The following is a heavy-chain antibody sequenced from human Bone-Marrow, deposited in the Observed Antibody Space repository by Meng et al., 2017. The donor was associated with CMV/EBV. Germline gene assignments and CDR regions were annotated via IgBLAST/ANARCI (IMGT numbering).Heavy chain of an antibody. CDR2: IISYT. D-gene: IGHD6-6*01. CDR3: ARSSSFLRDDY. CDR1: GFTFTDYG. Sequence: ASVKVSCKASGFTFTDYGISWVRQAPGQGLEWMGWIISYTNYAQKFQGRVTLTTDTSTGTAYMELRSLRSDDTALYYCARSSSFLRDDYWGQGTLVTVSS. J-gene: IGHJ4*02. V-gene: IGHV1-18*01.